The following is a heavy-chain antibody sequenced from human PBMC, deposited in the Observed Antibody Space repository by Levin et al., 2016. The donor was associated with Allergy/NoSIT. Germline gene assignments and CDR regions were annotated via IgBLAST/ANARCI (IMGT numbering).Heavy chain of an antibody. CDR2: ISAYNGNT. V-gene: IGHV1-18*01. CDR3: ARAPHALGDY. Sequence: WVRQAPGQGLEWMGWISAYNGNTNYAQKLQGRVTMTTDTSTSTAYMELRSLRSDDTAVYYCARAPHALGDYWGQGTLVTVSS. J-gene: IGHJ4*02. D-gene: IGHD3-16*01.